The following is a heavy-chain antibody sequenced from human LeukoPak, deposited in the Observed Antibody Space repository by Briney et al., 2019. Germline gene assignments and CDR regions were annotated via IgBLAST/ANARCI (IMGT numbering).Heavy chain of an antibody. V-gene: IGHV3-66*01. J-gene: IGHJ4*02. Sequence: GGSLRLSCAASGFTISSNYMNGVRQAPGKGLEWVSAIYGGGSPYYADSVKGRFTISRDNSKNTLYLQMNSLRAEDTAVYYSARDLNTARFDYWGQGTLVTVSS. CDR1: GFTISSNY. CDR2: IYGGGSP. D-gene: IGHD5-18*01. CDR3: ARDLNTARFDY.